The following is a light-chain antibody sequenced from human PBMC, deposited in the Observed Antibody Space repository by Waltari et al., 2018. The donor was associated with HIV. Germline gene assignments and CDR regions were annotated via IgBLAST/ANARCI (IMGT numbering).Light chain of an antibody. Sequence: DIVMTQSPDSLAVSLGERATINCKSSQSVLYSSNNKNYLAWYQQKSGQPPKLLIYWASTRESGVPERFSGSGSGTDFTLTISSLQAADVAVYYCQQHYTSPYTFGQGTKLEIK. J-gene: IGKJ2*01. CDR2: WAS. V-gene: IGKV4-1*01. CDR1: QSVLYSSNNKNY. CDR3: QQHYTSPYT.